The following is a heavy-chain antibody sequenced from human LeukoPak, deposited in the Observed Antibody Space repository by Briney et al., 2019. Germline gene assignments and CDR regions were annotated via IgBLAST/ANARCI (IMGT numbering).Heavy chain of an antibody. J-gene: IGHJ5*02. V-gene: IGHV4-31*03. CDR1: SGSISSGDYY. Sequence: SETLSLTCTVSSGSISSGDYYWSWLRQHPGKGLEWIGYIHYSGSTYYNPSLKSRVTISVDTSKNQFSLKMRSVTAADTAVYYCARAHYTDPNWFDPWGQGTLVTVSS. D-gene: IGHD4-11*01. CDR3: ARAHYTDPNWFDP. CDR2: IHYSGST.